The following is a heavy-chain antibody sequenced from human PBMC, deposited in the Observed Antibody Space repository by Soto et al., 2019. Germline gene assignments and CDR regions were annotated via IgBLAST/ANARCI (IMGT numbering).Heavy chain of an antibody. J-gene: IGHJ6*02. CDR2: IRSKANSYAT. Sequence: RRLSCAASGFTFSGSAMHWVRQASGKGLEWVGRIRSKANSYATAYAASVKGRFTISRDDSKNTAYLQMNSLKTEDTAVYYCTRLVGKQLPNYYYYRMDVWGQGTTVTVSS. V-gene: IGHV3-73*01. CDR3: TRLVGKQLPNYYYYRMDV. D-gene: IGHD6-13*01. CDR1: GFTFSGSA.